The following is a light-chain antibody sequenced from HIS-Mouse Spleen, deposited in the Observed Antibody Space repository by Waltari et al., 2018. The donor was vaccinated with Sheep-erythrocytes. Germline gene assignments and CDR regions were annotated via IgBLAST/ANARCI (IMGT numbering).Light chain of an antibody. CDR1: STSVGGDTY. V-gene: IGLV2-14*03. CDR2: DVS. CDR3: SSYTISSTLV. Sequence: QSALTQPPSWSGSPGQSTTLACSGTSTSVGGDTYVSWYQQHPGKDPKLMIYDVSNRPSGVSNRFTGSKSGNTASLTISGLQAEDEAEYYCSSYTISSTLVFGTGTKVTVL. J-gene: IGLJ1*01.